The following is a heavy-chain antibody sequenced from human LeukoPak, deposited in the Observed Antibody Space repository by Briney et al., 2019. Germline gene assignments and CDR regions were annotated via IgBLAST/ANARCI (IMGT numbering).Heavy chain of an antibody. CDR1: GGSFSGYY. J-gene: IGHJ6*01. V-gene: IGHV4-34*01. CDR3: ARGDCSSTICYSPMDV. CDR2: INHSGST. Sequence: SETLSLTCAVYGGSFSGYYWNWIRQPPGKGLEWIGEINHSGSTNYNPSLKSRVTISVDTSKNQFSLKLSSVTAADTAVYYCARGDCSSTICYSPMDVWGKGPRSPSPQ. D-gene: IGHD2-2*01.